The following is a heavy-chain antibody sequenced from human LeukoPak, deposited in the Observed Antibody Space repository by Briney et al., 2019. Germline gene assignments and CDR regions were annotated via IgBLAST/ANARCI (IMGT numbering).Heavy chain of an antibody. V-gene: IGHV3-21*01. CDR1: GFTFSSYS. D-gene: IGHD2-2*01. CDR3: ARVPAAIDY. Sequence: AGGSLRLSCAASGFTFSSYSMNWVRQAPEKGLEWVSSISSSSSYIYYADSVKGRFTISRDNAKNSLYLQMNSLRAEDTAVYYCARVPAAIDYWGQGTLVTVSS. J-gene: IGHJ4*02. CDR2: ISSSSSYI.